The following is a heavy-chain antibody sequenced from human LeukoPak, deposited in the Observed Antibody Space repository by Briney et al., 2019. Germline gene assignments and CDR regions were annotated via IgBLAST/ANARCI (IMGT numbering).Heavy chain of an antibody. J-gene: IGHJ5*02. CDR3: ARARAPIVVVPAAPFDP. D-gene: IGHD2-2*01. V-gene: IGHV3-53*05. CDR2: IYSGGST. CDR1: GFTVSSNY. Sequence: GGSLRLSCAASGFTVSSNYMSWVRQAPGKGLEWVSVIYSGGSTHYADSVKGRFTISRDNSKNTLYLQMNSLRAEDTAVYYCARARAPIVVVPAAPFDPWGQGTLVTVSS.